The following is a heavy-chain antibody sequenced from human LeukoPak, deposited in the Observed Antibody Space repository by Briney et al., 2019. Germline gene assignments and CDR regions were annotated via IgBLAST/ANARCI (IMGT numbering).Heavy chain of an antibody. Sequence: SETLSLTCAVYGGSFSGYYWSWIRQPPGKGLEWIGEINHSGSTNYNPSLKSRVTISVDTSKNQFSLKLSSVTAADTGVYYCARAGGHYDILTGYYHYWGEGTLVTVSS. CDR1: GGSFSGYY. V-gene: IGHV4-34*01. D-gene: IGHD3-9*01. J-gene: IGHJ4*02. CDR3: ARAGGHYDILTGYYHY. CDR2: INHSGST.